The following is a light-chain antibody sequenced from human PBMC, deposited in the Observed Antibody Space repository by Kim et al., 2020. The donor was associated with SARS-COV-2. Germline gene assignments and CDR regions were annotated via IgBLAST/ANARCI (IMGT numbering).Light chain of an antibody. CDR1: QSIRSW. V-gene: IGKV1-5*03. J-gene: IGKJ1*01. CDR2: KAS. Sequence: ASIGDRVTITCRASQSIRSWLAWYQQKPGKAPKLLIYKASNLQSGVPSRFGGSGSGTEFTLTISSLQPDDSATYYCQQYNSDLGTFGQGTKVEIK. CDR3: QQYNSDLGT.